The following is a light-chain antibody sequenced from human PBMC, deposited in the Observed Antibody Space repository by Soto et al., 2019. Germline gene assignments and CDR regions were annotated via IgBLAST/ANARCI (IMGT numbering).Light chain of an antibody. CDR3: TSYTITSPYV. CDR1: SSDIGRYYF. CDR2: EAT. V-gene: IGLV2-14*01. J-gene: IGLJ1*01. Sequence: QSALTQPASMSGSPGQSITISCTGTSSDIGRYYFVSWYQHHPGKAPKLIIYEATQRPSGVSYRFSGSKSGNTASLTISGLQAEDEADYYCTSYTITSPYVFGTGTKVTVL.